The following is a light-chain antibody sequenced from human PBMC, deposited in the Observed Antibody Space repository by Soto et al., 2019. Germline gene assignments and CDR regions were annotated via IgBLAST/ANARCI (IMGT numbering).Light chain of an antibody. V-gene: IGKV3D-20*01. J-gene: IGKJ2*01. CDR2: DAS. Sequence: EIVLTQSPATLSLSPGERATLSCWASQSVSSSYLAWYQQKPGLAPRLLIYDASSRATGIPDRCSGSGSGTDFTLTISRLEPEDFAVYYCQQSGSSPYTFGTGTKLEIK. CDR3: QQSGSSPYT. CDR1: QSVSSSY.